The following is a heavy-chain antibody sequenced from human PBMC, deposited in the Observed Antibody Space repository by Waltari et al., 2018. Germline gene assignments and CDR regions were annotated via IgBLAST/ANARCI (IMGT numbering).Heavy chain of an antibody. Sequence: QVELVESGGGVVQPGGSLRLSCAASEFTFSNYALHWVRPAPGKGLEWVAVISYDGTNKYYADSVKGRFSISRDNSKNTLYLQMNSLRAEDTAVYYCAKPYSGSYYLPYYFDYWGQGTLVTVSS. D-gene: IGHD1-26*01. CDR1: EFTFSNYA. V-gene: IGHV3-30-3*02. J-gene: IGHJ4*02. CDR3: AKPYSGSYYLPYYFDY. CDR2: ISYDGTNK.